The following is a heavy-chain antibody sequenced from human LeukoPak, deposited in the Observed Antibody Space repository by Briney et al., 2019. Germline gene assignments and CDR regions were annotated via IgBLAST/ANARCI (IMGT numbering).Heavy chain of an antibody. CDR2: ISGSGGST. CDR3: AKVGITMIVVPRQVDGD. V-gene: IGHV3-23*01. CDR1: GFTFSSYA. J-gene: IGHJ4*02. D-gene: IGHD3-22*01. Sequence: GGSLRLSCAASGFTFSSYAMSWVRQAPGKGLEWVSAISGSGGSTYYADSVKGRFTISRDNSKNTLYLQMNSLRAEDTAVYYCAKVGITMIVVPRQVDGDWGQGTLVTVSS.